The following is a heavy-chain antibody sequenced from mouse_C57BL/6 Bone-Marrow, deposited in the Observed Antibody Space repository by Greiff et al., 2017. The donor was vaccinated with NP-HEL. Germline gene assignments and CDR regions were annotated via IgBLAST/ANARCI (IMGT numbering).Heavy chain of an antibody. CDR2: IDPNSGGT. Sequence: QVQLLQPGAALVKPGASVKLSCKASGYTFTSYWMHWVKQRPGRGLEWIGRIDPNSGGTKFNEKFKTKATLTVDKPSSTAYMQLSSLTSEDSAVYYCARYYYGSRGWYFDVWGTGTTVTVSS. V-gene: IGHV1-72*01. D-gene: IGHD1-1*01. CDR1: GYTFTSYW. J-gene: IGHJ1*03. CDR3: ARYYYGSRGWYFDV.